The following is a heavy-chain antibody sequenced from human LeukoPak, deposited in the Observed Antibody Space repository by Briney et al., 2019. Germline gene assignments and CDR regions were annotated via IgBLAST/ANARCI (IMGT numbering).Heavy chain of an antibody. CDR1: GFTFSSYA. J-gene: IGHJ4*02. CDR3: AKDIWWGMTTVTPAPYYFDC. V-gene: IGHV3-23*01. CDR2: ISGSAGRT. D-gene: IGHD4-17*01. Sequence: GGSLRLSCATSGFTFSSYAMTWVRQAPGKGLEWVSSISGSAGRTYYADSVKGRFTISRDNSKNTLFLQMNSLRSDDTAVYYCAKDIWWGMTTVTPAPYYFDCWGQGTLATVSS.